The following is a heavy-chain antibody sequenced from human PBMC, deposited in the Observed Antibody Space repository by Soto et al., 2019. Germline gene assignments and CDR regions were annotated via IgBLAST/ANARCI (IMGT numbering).Heavy chain of an antibody. J-gene: IGHJ4*02. CDR1: GVTFSRHA. Sequence: EVQLLESGGGLVQPGGSLRLSCTASGVTFSRHAMNWVRQAPGKGLEWVSGLSDSGGSIYYADSVKGRFTISRDNSMNTLYLQMNTLRAEDTAIYYCAKVSSSWYAGFFDLWGQGTLVTVSS. CDR3: AKVSSSWYAGFFDL. V-gene: IGHV3-23*01. CDR2: LSDSGGSI. D-gene: IGHD6-13*01.